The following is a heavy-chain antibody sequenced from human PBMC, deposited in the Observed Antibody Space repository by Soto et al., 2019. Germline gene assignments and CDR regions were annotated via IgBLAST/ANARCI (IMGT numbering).Heavy chain of an antibody. CDR3: ARDVGYGLIDY. CDR1: GYTFTSYG. J-gene: IGHJ4*02. D-gene: IGHD5-18*01. Sequence: QVQLVQSGAEVKKPGASVKVSCKASGYTFTSYGISWVRQAPGQGLEWMGWINAYNGNTNYAQKLQGRVTMTTDTSTRRAYMELRGLRSGATVVYYCARDVGYGLIDYWGQGTLVTVSS. CDR2: INAYNGNT. V-gene: IGHV1-18*01.